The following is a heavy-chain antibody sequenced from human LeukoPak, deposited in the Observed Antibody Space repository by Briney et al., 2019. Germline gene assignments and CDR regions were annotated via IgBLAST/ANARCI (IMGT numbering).Heavy chain of an antibody. J-gene: IGHJ3*02. Sequence: GGSLRLSCAASGFTFSSYAMSWVRQAPGKGLEWVSAISGSGGSTYYADSVKGRFTISRDNSKNTLYLQMNSLRAEDTAVYYCAKVGIAAAGRPDAFDIWGQGTMVTVSS. D-gene: IGHD6-13*01. V-gene: IGHV3-23*01. CDR3: AKVGIAAAGRPDAFDI. CDR1: GFTFSSYA. CDR2: ISGSGGST.